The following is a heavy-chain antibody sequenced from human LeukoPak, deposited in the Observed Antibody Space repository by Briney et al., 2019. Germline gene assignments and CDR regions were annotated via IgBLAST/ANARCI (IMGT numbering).Heavy chain of an antibody. CDR1: GFTFSDSA. CDR2: IRGKTNSYAT. V-gene: IGHV3-73*01. J-gene: IGHJ4*02. CDR3: TGGSGWYSPDY. Sequence: GGSLKLSCAASGFTFSDSAMNWVRQASGKGLEWVGHIRGKTNSYATAYAASVRGRFTISRDDSKSTAYLQMNSLKTEDTAVYYCTGGSGWYSPDYWGQGTLVTVSS. D-gene: IGHD6-19*01.